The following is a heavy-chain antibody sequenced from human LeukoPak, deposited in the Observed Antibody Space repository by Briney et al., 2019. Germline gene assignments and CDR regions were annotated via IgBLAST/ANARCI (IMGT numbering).Heavy chain of an antibody. CDR2: IKQDGSEK. J-gene: IGHJ4*02. CDR1: GFTFSSYS. CDR3: ARTLVGATRPYYFDY. Sequence: GSLRLSCAASGFTFSSYSMNWVRQAPGKGLEWVANIKQDGSEKYYVDPVKGRFTISRDNAKNSLYLQMNSLRAEDTAVYYCARTLVGATRPYYFDYWGQGTLVTVSS. V-gene: IGHV3-7*01. D-gene: IGHD1-26*01.